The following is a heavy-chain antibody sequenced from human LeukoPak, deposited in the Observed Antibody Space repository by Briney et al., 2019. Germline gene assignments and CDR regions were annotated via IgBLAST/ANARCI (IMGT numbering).Heavy chain of an antibody. CDR1: GGSISGGSYY. D-gene: IGHD3-3*01. Sequence: SQTLSLTCTVSGGSISGGSYYWSWIRQPAGKGLEGIGRIYTSGSTNYNPSLKSRVTISVDTSKNQFSLKLSSVVAADTALYYCARDNSIVGVRFDYWGQGTLVTVSS. J-gene: IGHJ4*02. V-gene: IGHV4-61*02. CDR3: ARDNSIVGVRFDY. CDR2: IYTSGST.